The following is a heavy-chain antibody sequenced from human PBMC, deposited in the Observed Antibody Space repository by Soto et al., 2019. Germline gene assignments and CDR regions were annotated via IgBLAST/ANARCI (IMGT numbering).Heavy chain of an antibody. CDR1: GFPFSIYS. V-gene: IGHV3-48*02. J-gene: IGHJ4*02. D-gene: IGHD6-19*01. Sequence: EVQLVESGGGLVQPGGSLRLTCAASGFPFSIYSMNWVRQAPGKGLEWSSYITSDTNTIKYADSVKGRFTISRDNDKNFVYLQMNSLRDEDTAVYFCARSVEGHFDYWGQGTVVTVSS. CDR2: ITSDTNTI. CDR3: ARSVEGHFDY.